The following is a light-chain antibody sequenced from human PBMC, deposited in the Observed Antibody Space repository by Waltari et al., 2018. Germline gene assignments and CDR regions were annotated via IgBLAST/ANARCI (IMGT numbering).Light chain of an antibody. Sequence: QSALTQPPSASGSPGQPVTLSCAGTSSDVGSSDYVSWYQKHPGQAPKPLIYHVTKRPSGVPDRFSGSKSGNTASLTVSGLQAEDEADYYCSSNAGINNFVFGGGTKLTVL. CDR1: SSDVGSSDY. CDR2: HVT. J-gene: IGLJ2*01. V-gene: IGLV2-8*01. CDR3: SSNAGINNFV.